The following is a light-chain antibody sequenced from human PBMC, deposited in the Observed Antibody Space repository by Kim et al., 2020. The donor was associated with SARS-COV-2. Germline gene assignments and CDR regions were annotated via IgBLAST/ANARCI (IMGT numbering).Light chain of an antibody. CDR2: ETS. CDR1: TGAVTSGHY. J-gene: IGLJ1*01. CDR3: LLSYSGARV. Sequence: QAVVTQEPSLTVSPGGTVTLTCGSSTGAVTSGHYPYWFQQKPGQAPRTLIYETSNKYSWTPARFSASLLGGKAALTLSGAQPADEAEYYCLLSYSGARVFGTGTKVTVL. V-gene: IGLV7-46*01.